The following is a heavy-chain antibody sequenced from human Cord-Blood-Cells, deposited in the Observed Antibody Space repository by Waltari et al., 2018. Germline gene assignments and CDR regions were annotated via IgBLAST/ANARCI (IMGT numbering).Heavy chain of an antibody. J-gene: IGHJ5*02. CDR3: ARGGSITMVRGVIGWFDP. Sequence: QVQLVQSGAEVKKPGASVKVSCKASGYTFTGYYMHWVRQAPGHGLEWMGWINPNSGGTNYAQKFQGRVTMTRDTSISTAYMELSRLRSDDTAVYYCARGGSITMVRGVIGWFDPWGQGTLVTVSS. D-gene: IGHD3-10*01. CDR1: GYTFTGYY. CDR2: INPNSGGT. V-gene: IGHV1-2*02.